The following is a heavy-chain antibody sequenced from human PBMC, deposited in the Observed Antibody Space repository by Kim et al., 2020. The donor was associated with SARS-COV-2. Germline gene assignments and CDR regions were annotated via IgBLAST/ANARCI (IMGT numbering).Heavy chain of an antibody. V-gene: IGHV3-33*01. CDR3: AREGYSSGRYMDI. D-gene: IGHD5-18*01. J-gene: IGHJ4*02. CDR2: IWNDGSNK. Sequence: GGSLRLSCAASGFTFSRYGMHWVRQAPGKGLEWVAVIWNDGSNKYYGDSVKGRFTISRDNSRNSLYLQMNGLRAEDTAVYYCAREGYSSGRYMDIWGQGT. CDR1: GFTFSRYG.